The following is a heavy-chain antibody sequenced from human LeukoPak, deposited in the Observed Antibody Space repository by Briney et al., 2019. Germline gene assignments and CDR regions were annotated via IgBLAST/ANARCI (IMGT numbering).Heavy chain of an antibody. D-gene: IGHD6-13*01. CDR1: DSSISSDYY. J-gene: IGHJ4*02. CDR3: ATENDIEAGTFDS. V-gene: IGHV4-38-2*02. Sequence: PSEILSLTCTVSDSSISSDYYWGWVRQPPGKGLEWIGSVYHTGNTHYNPSLKSRVTISVDMPNMQFSLRLSSVTAADTALYYCATENDIEAGTFDSWGQGLLVTVSS. CDR2: VYHTGNT.